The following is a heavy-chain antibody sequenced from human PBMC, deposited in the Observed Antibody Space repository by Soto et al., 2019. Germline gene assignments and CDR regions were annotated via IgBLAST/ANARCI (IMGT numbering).Heavy chain of an antibody. Sequence: QVQLVQSGAEVKKPGASVKVSCKASGYTFTSYDINWVRQATGQGLEWMGWMNPNRCNTGYSQKFQGRVTMTRNTSISTAYMELSSLRSEDTAVYYCARGRLDGGYSYGLIDYWGQGTLVTVSS. V-gene: IGHV1-8*01. CDR3: ARGRLDGGYSYGLIDY. J-gene: IGHJ4*02. CDR1: GYTFTSYD. CDR2: MNPNRCNT. D-gene: IGHD5-18*01.